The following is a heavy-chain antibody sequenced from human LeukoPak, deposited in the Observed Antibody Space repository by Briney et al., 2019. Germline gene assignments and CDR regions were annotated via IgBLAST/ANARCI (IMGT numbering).Heavy chain of an antibody. J-gene: IGHJ5*02. CDR3: TTDRWYSADH. CDR1: GFIFSDSW. Sequence: PGGSLRLSCTVSGFIFSDSWMAWIRQAPGKGLEWVAIIEKNGSGKNYVDSVKGRFIISRDNAKNSLFLQMDSLKVEDTAIYYRTTDRWYSADHWGQGTLVTVSS. V-gene: IGHV3-7*03. D-gene: IGHD2-15*01. CDR2: IEKNGSGK.